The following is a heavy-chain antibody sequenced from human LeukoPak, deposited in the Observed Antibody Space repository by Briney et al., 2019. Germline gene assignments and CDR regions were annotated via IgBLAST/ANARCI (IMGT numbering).Heavy chain of an antibody. V-gene: IGHV3-30-3*01. CDR3: ARDRTMVRGAHVDY. CDR2: ISYDGSNK. J-gene: IGHJ4*02. Sequence: GGSLRLSCSVSGFTFSSYAMHWVRQAPGKGLGWVAVISYDGSNKYYADSVKDRFTISRDNSKNTLYLQMNSLRAEDTAVYYCARDRTMVRGAHVDYWGQGTLVTVSS. CDR1: GFTFSSYA. D-gene: IGHD3-10*01.